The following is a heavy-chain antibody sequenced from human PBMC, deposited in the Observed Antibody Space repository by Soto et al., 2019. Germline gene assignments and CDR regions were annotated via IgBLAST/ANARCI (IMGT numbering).Heavy chain of an antibody. V-gene: IGHV1-2*04. CDR1: GYTFTGYY. D-gene: IGHD3-9*01. CDR3: ARDVGFDWSPLDY. J-gene: IGHJ4*02. Sequence: ASVKVSCKASGYTFTGYYMHWVRQAPGQGLEWMGWINPNSGGTNYAQKFQGWVTMTRDTSISTAYMELSRLRSDDTAVYYCARDVGFDWSPLDYWGQGTLVTVSS. CDR2: INPNSGGT.